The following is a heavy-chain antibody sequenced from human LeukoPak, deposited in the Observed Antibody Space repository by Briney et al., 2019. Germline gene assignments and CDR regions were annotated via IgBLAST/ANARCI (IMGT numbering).Heavy chain of an antibody. CDR3: ARGGSRFFAH. D-gene: IGHD2-15*01. V-gene: IGHV3-30*04. Sequence: PGTSLRLSCAASGFTFSNYAMHWVRHTPGKGLEWVAVISYHGRNNYYADSVKGRFTISRDNSKNTLYLQMNSLRAEDTAVYYCARGGSRFFAHWGQGTLVTVSS. CDR1: GFTFSNYA. CDR2: ISYHGRNN. J-gene: IGHJ5*02.